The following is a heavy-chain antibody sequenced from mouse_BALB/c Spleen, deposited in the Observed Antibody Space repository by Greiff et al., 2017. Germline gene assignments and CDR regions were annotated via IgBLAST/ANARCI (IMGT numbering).Heavy chain of an antibody. Sequence: KQPGSELVRPGASVKLSCKASGYTFTSYWMHWVKQRPGQGLEWIGNIYPGSGSTNYDEKFKSKATLTVDTSSSTAYMQLSSLTSEDSAVYYCTRSKIGSITTALDYWGQGTTLTVSS. CDR3: TRSKIGSITTALDY. V-gene: IGHV1S22*01. CDR2: IYPGSGST. D-gene: IGHD1-2*01. CDR1: GYTFTSYW. J-gene: IGHJ2*01.